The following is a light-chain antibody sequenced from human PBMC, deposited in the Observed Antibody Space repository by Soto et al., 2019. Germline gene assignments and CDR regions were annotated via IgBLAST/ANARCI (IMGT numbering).Light chain of an antibody. CDR3: SAYTVSRTYV. V-gene: IGLV2-14*03. CDR1: SSDVGAYNF. J-gene: IGLJ1*01. CDR2: NVY. Sequence: QSFLTQPASVSGSPGQSITISCAGTSSDVGAYNFVSWHQQHPGKAPKLMIYNVYDRPSGISYRFSGSKSGNTASLTISGLQGEDEADYYCSAYTVSRTYVLGTGTKVTVL.